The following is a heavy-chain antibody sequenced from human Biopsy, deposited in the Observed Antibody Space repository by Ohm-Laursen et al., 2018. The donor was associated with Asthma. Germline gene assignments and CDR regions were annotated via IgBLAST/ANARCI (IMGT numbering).Heavy chain of an antibody. CDR2: IKEDGSEK. J-gene: IGHJ4*02. V-gene: IGHV3-7*02. CDR3: AKRRGYSGHDNDY. CDR1: GFTFSTSW. Sequence: GSLRLSCTASGFTFSTSWMTWVRQAPGKGLGWVANIKEDGSEKNYVDSVKGRFTISRDNSKNTLYLQMNSLRTEDTAVYYCAKRRGYSGHDNDYWGQGTLVIVSS. D-gene: IGHD5-12*01.